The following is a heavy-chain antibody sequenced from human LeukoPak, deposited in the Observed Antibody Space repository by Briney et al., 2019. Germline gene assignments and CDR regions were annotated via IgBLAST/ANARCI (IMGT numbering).Heavy chain of an antibody. CDR2: INGGGDAT. V-gene: IGHV3-23*01. D-gene: IGHD2-2*01. CDR3: ARCTASCYANAFDA. CDR1: GFSFNNNA. Sequence: PGGSLRLSCAASGFSFNNNAMSWVRQAPGKGLEWVSAINGGGDATEYADSVKGRFTISRDNSKKTLYLQMSSLRPEDTAVYYCARCTASCYANAFDAWGQGTLLTVSS. J-gene: IGHJ3*01.